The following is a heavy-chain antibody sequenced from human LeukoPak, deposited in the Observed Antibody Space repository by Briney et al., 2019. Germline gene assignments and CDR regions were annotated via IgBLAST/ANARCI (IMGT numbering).Heavy chain of an antibody. CDR2: ISASETSI. CDR3: VRDNLENQWLGRSY. Sequence: QSGGSLRLSCAASGFTFSLYNMNWVRQAPGKGLEWVSQISASETSIKYADSVRGRFTISRDNVKNSVYLQMNSLRAEDTAIYYCVRDNLENQWLGRSYWGQGTLVTVSS. D-gene: IGHD6-19*01. V-gene: IGHV3-48*03. CDR1: GFTFSLYN. J-gene: IGHJ4*02.